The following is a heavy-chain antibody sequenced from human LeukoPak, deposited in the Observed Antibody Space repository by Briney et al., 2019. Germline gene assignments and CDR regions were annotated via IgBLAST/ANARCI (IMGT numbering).Heavy chain of an antibody. D-gene: IGHD2-2*01. CDR2: INPNSGGT. Sequence: GASVTVSCKASGYTFTGYYMHWVRQAPGQGLEWMGWINPNSGGTNYAQKFQGRVTMTRDTSISTAYMELSRLRSDDTAVYYCARDLGYCSSTSCYSWFDPWGQGTLVTVSS. J-gene: IGHJ5*02. V-gene: IGHV1-2*02. CDR1: GYTFTGYY. CDR3: ARDLGYCSSTSCYSWFDP.